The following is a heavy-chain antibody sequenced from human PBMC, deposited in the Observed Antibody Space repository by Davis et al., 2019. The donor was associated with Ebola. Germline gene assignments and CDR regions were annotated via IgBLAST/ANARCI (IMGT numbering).Heavy chain of an antibody. V-gene: IGHV3-74*01. CDR1: GSTFSTYW. Sequence: PGGSLRPSCVAFGSTFSTYWLHWFRHAPGKGLVWASRINREGSRTSHADSVEGRFTISRDNTKNTLYLQMNSLRAEDTASYYCARVGYSSSWYYFDYWGQGTLVTVSS. CDR2: INREGSRT. D-gene: IGHD6-13*01. CDR3: ARVGYSSSWYYFDY. J-gene: IGHJ4*02.